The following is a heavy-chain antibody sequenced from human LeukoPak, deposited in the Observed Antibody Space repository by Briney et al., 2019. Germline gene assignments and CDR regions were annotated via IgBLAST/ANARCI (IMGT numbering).Heavy chain of an antibody. CDR1: GFTFSSYG. D-gene: IGHD3-22*01. CDR2: IWYGGSNK. CDR3: AKTGSGYYYFDY. V-gene: IGHV3-33*08. Sequence: GRSLRLSCAASGFTFSSYGMHWVRQAPGKGLEWVAVIWYGGSNKYYADSVKGRFTISRDNSKNTLYLQMNSLRAEDTAVYYCAKTGSGYYYFDYWGQGTLVTVSS. J-gene: IGHJ4*02.